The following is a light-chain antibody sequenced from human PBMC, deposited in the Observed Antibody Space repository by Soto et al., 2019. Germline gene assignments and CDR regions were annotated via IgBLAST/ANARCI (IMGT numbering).Light chain of an antibody. CDR2: EVT. J-gene: IGLJ3*02. CDR3: GSHAGNSNLV. CDR1: STDVVAYNY. V-gene: IGLV2-8*01. Sequence: QSALTQPPSASGSPGQSVTISCTGTSTDVVAYNYVSWYQQHPGKAPKLMIYEVTKRPSGVPDRFSGSKSGNTASLTVSGLQTEDEADYYCGSHAGNSNLVFGGGTKLTVL.